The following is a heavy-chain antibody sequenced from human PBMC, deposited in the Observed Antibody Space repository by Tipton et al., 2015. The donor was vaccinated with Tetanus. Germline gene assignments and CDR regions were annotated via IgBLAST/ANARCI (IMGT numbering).Heavy chain of an antibody. J-gene: IGHJ4*02. D-gene: IGHD3-3*01. V-gene: IGHV4-39*07. CDR2: IYHSGAT. Sequence: TLSLTCTVSGGSIRGGTFYWGWIRQPPGKGLEWIGEIYHSGATNYNSSLKSRVAISVYKSRNQFSLKVNSVTAADTAFYYCASRVRGAAAYWGQGILVTVSS. CDR3: ASRVRGAAAY. CDR1: GGSIRGGTFY.